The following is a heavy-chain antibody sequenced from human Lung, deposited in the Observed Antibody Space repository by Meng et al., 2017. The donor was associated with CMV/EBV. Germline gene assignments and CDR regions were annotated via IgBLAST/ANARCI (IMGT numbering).Heavy chain of an antibody. CDR3: ARMIMNNYDYHFAMDV. V-gene: IGHV4-34*01. CDR2: IEHSGST. D-gene: IGHD3-16*01. CDR1: GGSLGDYF. Sequence: LXCTVYGGSLGDYFWTWIRQPPGKGLEWIGEIEHSGSTKYNPSLKSRATISDDASKNQLSLKLRSLTAADTAVYYCARMIMNNYDYHFAMDVWGQGTSVTVSS. J-gene: IGHJ6*02.